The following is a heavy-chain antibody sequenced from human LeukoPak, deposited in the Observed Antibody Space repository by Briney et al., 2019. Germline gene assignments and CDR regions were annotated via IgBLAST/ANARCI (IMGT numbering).Heavy chain of an antibody. Sequence: GGTLRLSCAASGFTFSSYGMSWVRQAPGKGLEWVAFIRYDGSNKYYADSVKGRFTISRDNSKNTLYLQMGSLRAEDMAVYYCARDRWEMATLWFGAFDIWGQGTMVTVSS. D-gene: IGHD5-24*01. V-gene: IGHV3-30*02. CDR2: IRYDGSNK. CDR1: GFTFSSYG. CDR3: ARDRWEMATLWFGAFDI. J-gene: IGHJ3*02.